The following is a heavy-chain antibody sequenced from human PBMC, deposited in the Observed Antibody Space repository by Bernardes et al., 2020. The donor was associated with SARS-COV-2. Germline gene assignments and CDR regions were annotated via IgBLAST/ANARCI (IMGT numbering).Heavy chain of an antibody. D-gene: IGHD1-26*01. CDR1: GYTFFCDV. CDR3: ARESVVGDTDGMDV. CDR2: IKVYNGDI. Sequence: ASVKVSCKASGYTFFCDVVDWVRQAPGQRLEWMGWIKVYNGDIKYSQRFQGRVTITRDTSASIVYMEMRSLRSEDTAVYYCARESVVGDTDGMDVWGQGTTVTVSS. V-gene: IGHV1-3*01. J-gene: IGHJ6*02.